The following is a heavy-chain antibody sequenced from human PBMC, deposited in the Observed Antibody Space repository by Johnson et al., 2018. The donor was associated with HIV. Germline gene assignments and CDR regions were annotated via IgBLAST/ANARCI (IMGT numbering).Heavy chain of an antibody. J-gene: IGHJ3*02. V-gene: IGHV3-72*01. CDR3: TTDVPLRDLDWLFHDAFDI. D-gene: IGHD3-9*01. CDR2: SKNKPNSYTT. CDR1: GFTFSDHY. Sequence: VQLVESGGGLVQPGGSLRLSCAASGFTFSDHYMDWVRQSPGKGLEWVGRSKNKPNSYTTEYAASVKGRVTISRDDSKNTLYLQMKSLKTEDTAMYYCTTDVPLRDLDWLFHDAFDIWGQGTMVTVSS.